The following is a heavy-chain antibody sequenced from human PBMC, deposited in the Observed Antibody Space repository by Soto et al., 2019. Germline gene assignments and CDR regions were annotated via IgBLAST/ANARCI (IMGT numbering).Heavy chain of an antibody. CDR3: ALRGYYDSSGYYGMDV. V-gene: IGHV5-51*01. CDR2: IYPGDSDT. J-gene: IGHJ6*02. Sequence: PGESLKISCKGSGYSFTSYWIGWVRQMPGKGLEWMGIIYPGDSDTRYSPSFQGQVTISADKSISTAYLQWSSLKASDTAVYYCALRGYYDSSGYYGMDVWGQGTTVTVSS. D-gene: IGHD3-22*01. CDR1: GYSFTSYW.